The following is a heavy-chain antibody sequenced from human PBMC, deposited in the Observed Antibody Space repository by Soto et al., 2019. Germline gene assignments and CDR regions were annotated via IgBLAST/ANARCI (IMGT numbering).Heavy chain of an antibody. CDR1: GYSFDSYA. CDR3: ARENDPSGFDL. Sequence: QVQLVQSGATQEKPGASVKVSCEAFGYSFDSYAYSWVRQAPGQGLEWMGRIGSGDTKYAQKLQGRVTMTTDTSTNTAYMELRSLRSDDTALSYCARENDPSGFDLWGQGTMVTVSS. J-gene: IGHJ3*01. CDR2: IGSGDT. V-gene: IGHV1-18*01.